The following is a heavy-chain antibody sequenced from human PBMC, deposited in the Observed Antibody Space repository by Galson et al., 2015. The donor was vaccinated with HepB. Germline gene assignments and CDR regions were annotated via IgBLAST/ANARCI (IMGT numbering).Heavy chain of an antibody. CDR1: GDSINSSKW. CDR3: AREVVGIEYLDV. D-gene: IGHD2-21*01. V-gene: IGHV4-4*01. Sequence: ETLSLTCTVSGDSINSSKWWSWVRQPPGKGLEWIGEIYHSGSTNYNPSLKSRVTISVDKSKNQFSLKLNYVTAADTAVYFCAREVVGIEYLDVWGRGSLVTVSS. CDR2: IYHSGST. J-gene: IGHJ2*01.